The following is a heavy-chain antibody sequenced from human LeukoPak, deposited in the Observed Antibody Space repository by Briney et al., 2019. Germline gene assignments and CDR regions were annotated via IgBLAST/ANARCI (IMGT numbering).Heavy chain of an antibody. Sequence: GSLRLSCAASGFTVSSNYMTWVRQAPGKGLEWIGTIYYSGSTYYNPSLKGRVTISVDTSKNQFSLKVSSVTAADTAVYYCAREGRFPPEVLPRYFDYWGQGTLVTVSS. CDR2: IYYSGST. J-gene: IGHJ4*02. D-gene: IGHD1-26*01. CDR1: GFTVSSNY. CDR3: AREGRFPPEVLPRYFDY. V-gene: IGHV4-39*07.